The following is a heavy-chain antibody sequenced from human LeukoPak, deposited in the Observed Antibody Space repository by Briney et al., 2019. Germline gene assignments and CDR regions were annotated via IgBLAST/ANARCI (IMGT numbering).Heavy chain of an antibody. V-gene: IGHV3-21*01. CDR1: GFTFSSYS. Sequence: PGGSLRLSCAASGFTFSSYSMNWVRQAPGKGLEWVSSISSSSSYIYYADSVKGRFTISRDNAKNSLYLQMNSLRAEDTAVYYCARDTSSGWGTSGYWGQGTLVTVSS. J-gene: IGHJ4*02. CDR2: ISSSSSYI. D-gene: IGHD6-19*01. CDR3: ARDTSSGWGTSGY.